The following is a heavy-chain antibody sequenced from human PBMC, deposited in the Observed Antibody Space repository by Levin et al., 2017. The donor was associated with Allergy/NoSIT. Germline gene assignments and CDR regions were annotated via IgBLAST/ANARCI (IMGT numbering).Heavy chain of an antibody. CDR2: IYYSGST. CDR1: GGSISSYY. CDR3: ARSGYSYDLIDY. Sequence: GSLRLSCTVSGGSISSYYWSWIRQPPGKGLEWIGHIYYSGSTNYNPSLKSRVTISVDTSESQFSLKLSAVTAADTAVYYCARSGYSYDLIDYWGQGILVTVSS. V-gene: IGHV4-59*08. J-gene: IGHJ4*02. D-gene: IGHD5-12*01.